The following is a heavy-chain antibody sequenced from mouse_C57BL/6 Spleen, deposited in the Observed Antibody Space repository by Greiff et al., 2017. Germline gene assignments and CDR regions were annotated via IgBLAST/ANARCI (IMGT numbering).Heavy chain of an antibody. CDR1: GFTFSSYT. Sequence: DVMLVESGGGLVKPGGSLKLSCAASGFTFSSYTMSWVRQTPEKRLEWVATISGGGGNTYYPDSVKGRFTISRDNAKNTLYLQMSSLRSEDTALYYCAITGTGGSAMDYWGQGTSVTVSS. CDR2: ISGGGGNT. CDR3: AITGTGGSAMDY. D-gene: IGHD4-1*01. V-gene: IGHV5-9*01. J-gene: IGHJ4*01.